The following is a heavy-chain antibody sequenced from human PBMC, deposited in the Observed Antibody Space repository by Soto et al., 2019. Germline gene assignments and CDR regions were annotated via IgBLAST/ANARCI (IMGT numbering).Heavy chain of an antibody. CDR2: IYYSGST. J-gene: IGHJ4*02. D-gene: IGHD2-2*02. Sequence: SETLSLTCTVSGGSISSGDYYWSWIRQPPGKGLEWIGYIYYSGSTYYNPSLKSRVTISVDTSKNQFSLKLSSVTAADTAVYYCATLSLGYCSSTSCYTDYWGQGTLVTV. CDR3: ATLSLGYCSSTSCYTDY. CDR1: GGSISSGDYY. V-gene: IGHV4-30-4*01.